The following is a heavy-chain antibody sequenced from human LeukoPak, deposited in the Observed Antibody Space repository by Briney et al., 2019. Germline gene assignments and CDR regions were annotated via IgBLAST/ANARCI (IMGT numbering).Heavy chain of an antibody. D-gene: IGHD3-3*01. Sequence: PGGSLRLSRAASGFTFTSYAMSWVRQAPGKGLEWVSAISGSGGGTYYADSVKGRFTTSRDNSKNTLYLQMNSLRAEDTAVYYCAKGDFYGDYPYGMDVWGQGTTVTVSS. J-gene: IGHJ6*02. CDR1: GFTFTSYA. CDR2: ISGSGGGT. V-gene: IGHV3-23*01. CDR3: AKGDFYGDYPYGMDV.